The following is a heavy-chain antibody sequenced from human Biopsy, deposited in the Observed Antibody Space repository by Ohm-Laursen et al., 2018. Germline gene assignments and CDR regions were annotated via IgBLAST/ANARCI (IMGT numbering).Heavy chain of an antibody. Sequence: ASVKVSCKNTGYTFTDDQIHWVREAPGQGLEWMGLVNPKKGDTRYAQKFQGRATMTSDVSVATAYMELTGLTSDDTAVYSCSREQHYYSAWGQGTLVTVSS. CDR2: VNPKKGDT. CDR3: SREQHYYSA. V-gene: IGHV1-2*06. D-gene: IGHD2-21*02. CDR1: GYTFTDDQ. J-gene: IGHJ5*02.